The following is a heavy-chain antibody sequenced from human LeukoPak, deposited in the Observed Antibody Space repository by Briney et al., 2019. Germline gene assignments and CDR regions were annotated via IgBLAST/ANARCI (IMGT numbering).Heavy chain of an antibody. CDR1: GFTFDDYA. V-gene: IGHV3-9*03. J-gene: IGHJ4*02. CDR2: ISWNSGSI. Sequence: GGSLRLSCAASGFTFDDYAMHWARQAPGKGLEWVSGISWNSGSIGYADSVKGRFTISRDNAKNSLYLQMNSLRAEDMALYYCAKDIQYAPTGHFDYWGQGTLVTVSS. CDR3: AKDIQYAPTGHFDY.